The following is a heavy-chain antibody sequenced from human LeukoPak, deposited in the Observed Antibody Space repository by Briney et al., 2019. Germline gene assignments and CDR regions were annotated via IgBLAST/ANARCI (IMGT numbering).Heavy chain of an antibody. D-gene: IGHD5-18*01. CDR1: GFTFSSYG. J-gene: IGHJ6*03. Sequence: GGSLRLSCAASGFTFSSYGMSWVRQAPGKGLEWVSGINWNGGSTGYADSVKGRFTISRDNAKNSLYLQMNSLRAEDTALYYCAREGTAMVSGYYYYYYMDVWGKGTTVTVSS. CDR3: AREGTAMVSGYYYYYYMDV. CDR2: INWNGGST. V-gene: IGHV3-20*04.